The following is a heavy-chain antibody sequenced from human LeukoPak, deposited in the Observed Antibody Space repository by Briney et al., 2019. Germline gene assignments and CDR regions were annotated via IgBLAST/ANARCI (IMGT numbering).Heavy chain of an antibody. J-gene: IGHJ3*02. V-gene: IGHV4-30-4*01. CDR1: GGSISSGDYY. D-gene: IGHD4-17*01. CDR2: IYCSGST. Sequence: SQTLSLTCTVSGGSISSGDYYWSWIRQPPGKGLEWIGYIYCSGSTYYNPSLKSRVTISVDTSKNQFSLKLSSVTAADTAVYYCASPPYGDGEMGAFDIWGQGTMVTVSS. CDR3: ASPPYGDGEMGAFDI.